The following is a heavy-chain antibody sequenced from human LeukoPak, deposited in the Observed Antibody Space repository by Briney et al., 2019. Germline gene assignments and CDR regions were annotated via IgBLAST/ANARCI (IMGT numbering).Heavy chain of an antibody. D-gene: IGHD4-23*01. Sequence: ASVKVSCKASGYTFTTYYMHWVRQAPGQGLEWMGIINPSGGSTSYAQKFQGRVTMTRDMSTSTVYMELSSLRSEDTAVYYCARGERQTTVATPYTAYYYYYYMDVWGKGTTVTISS. V-gene: IGHV1-46*01. CDR2: INPSGGST. J-gene: IGHJ6*03. CDR1: GYTFTTYY. CDR3: ARGERQTTVATPYTAYYYYYYMDV.